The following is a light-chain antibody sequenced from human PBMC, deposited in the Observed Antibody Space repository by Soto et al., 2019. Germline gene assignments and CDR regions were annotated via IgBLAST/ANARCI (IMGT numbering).Light chain of an antibody. CDR2: DAS. CDR1: QSVSTY. CDR3: QQRADWPAT. J-gene: IGKJ3*01. V-gene: IGKV3-11*01. Sequence: EIVLTQSPATLSLSPGERAILSCRASQSVSTYLGWYQQKPGQAPRLLIFDASNRATGIPARFSGSGSGTDFTLTISSLVPEDFAVYYCQQRADWPATFGPGTKVDIK.